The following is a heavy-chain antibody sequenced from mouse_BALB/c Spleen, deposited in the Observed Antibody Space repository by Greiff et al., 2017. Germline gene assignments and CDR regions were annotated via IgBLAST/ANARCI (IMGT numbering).Heavy chain of an antibody. D-gene: IGHD3-3*01. V-gene: IGHV5-9-4*01. CDR2: ISSGGSYT. J-gene: IGHJ4*01. Sequence: EVKLMESGGGLVKPGGSLKLSCAASGFTFSSYAMSWVRQSPEKRLEWVAEISSGGSYTYYPDTVTGRFTISRDNAKNTLYLEMSSLRYEDTAMYYCARDGDGGYAMDYWGQGTSVTVSS. CDR1: GFTFSSYA. CDR3: ARDGDGGYAMDY.